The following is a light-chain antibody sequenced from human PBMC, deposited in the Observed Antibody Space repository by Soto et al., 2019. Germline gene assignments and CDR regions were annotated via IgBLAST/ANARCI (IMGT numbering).Light chain of an antibody. V-gene: IGLV2-14*01. CDR3: SSYTSSSTLYV. J-gene: IGLJ1*01. CDR1: SSDVGGYNY. Sequence: QPVLTQPASVSGSPGQSITISCTGTSSDVGGYNYVSWYQQHPGKAPKLMIYDVSNRPSGVSNRFSGSKSGNMASLTISGLQAEDEADYYCSSYTSSSTLYVFGTGTKVTVL. CDR2: DVS.